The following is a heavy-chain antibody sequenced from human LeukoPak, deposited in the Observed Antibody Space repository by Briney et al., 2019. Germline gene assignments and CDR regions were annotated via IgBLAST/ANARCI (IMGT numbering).Heavy chain of an antibody. D-gene: IGHD5-18*01. V-gene: IGHV3-30*02. J-gene: IGHJ4*02. CDR3: AKDREIQLNAYYFDY. CDR1: GFTFSSYG. Sequence: GGSLRLSCAASGFTFSSYGMHWVRQAPGKGLEWVAFIRYDGSNKCYADSVKGRFTISRDNSKNTLYLQMNSLRAEDTAVYYCAKDREIQLNAYYFDYWGQGTLVTVSS. CDR2: IRYDGSNK.